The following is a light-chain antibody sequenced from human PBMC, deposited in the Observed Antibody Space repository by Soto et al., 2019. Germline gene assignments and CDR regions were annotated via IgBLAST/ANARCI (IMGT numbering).Light chain of an antibody. CDR2: KVS. CDR3: TQASQWPPT. J-gene: IGKJ5*01. Sequence: DVVVTHSPLSLPVTLGQPASISCRSSQSLVYSNGNTYLTWFQQRPGQSPRRLIYKVSTRDSGVPDRFSGSGSGTDFTLIISRVEAEDVGIYFRTQASQWPPTSGQGKRLEIX. V-gene: IGKV2-30*01. CDR1: QSLVYSNGNTY.